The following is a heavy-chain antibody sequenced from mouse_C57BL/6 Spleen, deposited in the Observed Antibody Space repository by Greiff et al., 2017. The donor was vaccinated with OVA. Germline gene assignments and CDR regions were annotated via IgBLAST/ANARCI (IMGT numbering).Heavy chain of an antibody. CDR1: GYTFTSYW. Sequence: VQLQQPGTELVKPGASVKLSCKASGYTFTSYWMHWVKQRPGQGLEWIGNINPSNGGTNYNEKFKSKATLTVDKSSSTAYMQLSSLTSEDSAVYYCARGGYYGSGIFDYWGQGTTLTVSP. V-gene: IGHV1-53*01. CDR2: INPSNGGT. D-gene: IGHD1-1*01. J-gene: IGHJ2*01. CDR3: ARGGYYGSGIFDY.